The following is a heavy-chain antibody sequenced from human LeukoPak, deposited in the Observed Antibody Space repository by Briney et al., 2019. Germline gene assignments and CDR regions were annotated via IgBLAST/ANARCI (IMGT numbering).Heavy chain of an antibody. V-gene: IGHV1-24*01. CDR2: FDPGDGET. CDR3: ARDPPLVSSGSYYAAYYFDY. CDR1: GYTLTELS. Sequence: ASVKVSCKVSGYTLTELSMHWVRQAPGKGLEWMGGFDPGDGETIYEQKFQGRVTMTRDTSTRTVYVELSSLRSEDTAVYYCARDPPLVSSGSYYAAYYFDYWGQGTLVTVSS. D-gene: IGHD1-26*01. J-gene: IGHJ4*02.